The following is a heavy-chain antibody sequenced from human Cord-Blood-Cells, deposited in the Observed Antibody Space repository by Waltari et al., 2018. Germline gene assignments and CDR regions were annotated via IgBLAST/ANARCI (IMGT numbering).Heavy chain of an antibody. CDR1: GGSFSGYY. Sequence: QVQLQQWGAGLLKPSETLSLTCAVYGGSFSGYYWSWSRQPPGKGLEWIGEINHSGSTNYNPSLKSRVTISVDTSKNQFSLKLSSVTAADTAVYYCARGSSSWYEYFQHWGQGTLVTVSS. CDR2: INHSGST. D-gene: IGHD6-13*01. CDR3: ARGSSSWYEYFQH. J-gene: IGHJ1*01. V-gene: IGHV4-34*01.